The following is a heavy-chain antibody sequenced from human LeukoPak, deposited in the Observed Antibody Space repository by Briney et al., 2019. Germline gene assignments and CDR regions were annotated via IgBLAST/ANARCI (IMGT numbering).Heavy chain of an antibody. V-gene: IGHV3-13*01. CDR2: IGTAGDT. Sequence: QSGGSLRLSCAASGFTFSSYDMHWVRQATGKGLEWVSAIGTAGDTYYPGSVKGRFTISRENAKNSLYLQMNSLRAEDTAVYYCAKGSGCSGGSCYLRMAYYYYYYGMDVWGQGTTVTVSS. CDR1: GFTFSSYD. J-gene: IGHJ6*02. D-gene: IGHD2-15*01. CDR3: AKGSGCSGGSCYLRMAYYYYYYGMDV.